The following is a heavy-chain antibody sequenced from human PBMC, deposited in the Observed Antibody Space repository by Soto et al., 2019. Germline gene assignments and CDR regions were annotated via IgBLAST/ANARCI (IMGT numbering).Heavy chain of an antibody. CDR1: GLSFTKYW. Sequence: GGSLRLSCAVSGLSFTKYWMTWVRQAPGKGLEWVATIKHDGSEKSYLDSVEGRFTISRDNAKNSLSLQMNSLRAEDTAVYFCASVPGSPGYHGLDVWGQGTTVTVSS. CDR3: ASVPGSPGYHGLDV. J-gene: IGHJ6*02. D-gene: IGHD5-12*01. CDR2: IKHDGSEK. V-gene: IGHV3-7*03.